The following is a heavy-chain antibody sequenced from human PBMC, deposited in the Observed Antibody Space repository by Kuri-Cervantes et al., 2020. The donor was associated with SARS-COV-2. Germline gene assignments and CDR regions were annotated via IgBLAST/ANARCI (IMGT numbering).Heavy chain of an antibody. D-gene: IGHD6-19*01. CDR2: INPNSGGT. V-gene: IGHV1-2*05. CDR1: GYTFTGYY. Sequence: ASVKVSCKASGYTFTGYYMHWVRQAPGQGLEWMGRINPNSGGTNYAQKFQGRVTMTRDASISTAYMELSRLRSDDTVVYYCARDISSGWAFDYWGQGTLVTVSS. CDR3: ARDISSGWAFDY. J-gene: IGHJ4*02.